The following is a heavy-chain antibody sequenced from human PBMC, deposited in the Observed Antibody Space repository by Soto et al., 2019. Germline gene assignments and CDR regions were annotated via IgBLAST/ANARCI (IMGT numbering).Heavy chain of an antibody. CDR1: GYTFTAFA. CDR2: INAGKGNT. V-gene: IGHV1-3*01. CDR3: ARDPQVAPDYFDY. D-gene: IGHD5-12*01. Sequence: ASVKVSCKASGYTFTAFAIHWLRQAPGQRLEWMGWINAGKGNTKYSQNSQVRVTFTRDTSASTAYMELSSLTSEDTAVYYCARDPQVAPDYFDYWGQGTLVTVSS. J-gene: IGHJ4*02.